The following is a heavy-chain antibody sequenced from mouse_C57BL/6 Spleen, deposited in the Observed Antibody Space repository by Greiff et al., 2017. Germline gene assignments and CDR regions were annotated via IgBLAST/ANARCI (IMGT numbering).Heavy chain of an antibody. Sequence: QVHVKQPGAELVRPGSSVKLSCKASGYTFTSYWMDWVKQRPGQGLEWIGNIYPSDSETHYNQKFKDKATLTVDKSSSTAYMQLSSLTSEDSAVYYCAREGGNYDYFDYWGQGTTLTVSS. V-gene: IGHV1-61*01. J-gene: IGHJ2*01. CDR2: IYPSDSET. CDR1: GYTFTSYW. CDR3: AREGGNYDYFDY. D-gene: IGHD2-1*01.